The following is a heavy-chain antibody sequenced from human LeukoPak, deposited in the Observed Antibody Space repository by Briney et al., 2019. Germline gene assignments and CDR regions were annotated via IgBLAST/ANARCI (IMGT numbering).Heavy chain of an antibody. CDR1: GFTFSTYW. D-gene: IGHD2-2*01. CDR3: AKDFGYCSSTSCRDAFDI. J-gene: IGHJ3*02. CDR2: IRYDGSNK. V-gene: IGHV3-30*02. Sequence: QAGGSLRLSCAASGFTFSTYWMGWVRQAPGKGPEWVAFIRYDGSNKYYADSVKGRFTISRDNSKNTLYLQMNSLRAEDTAVYYCAKDFGYCSSTSCRDAFDIWGQGTMVTVPS.